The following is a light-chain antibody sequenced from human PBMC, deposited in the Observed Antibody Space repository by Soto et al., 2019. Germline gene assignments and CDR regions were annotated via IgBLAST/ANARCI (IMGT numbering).Light chain of an antibody. CDR1: QSVSSSY. CDR3: QQDGSLPRT. CDR2: CAS. J-gene: IGKJ1*01. V-gene: IGKV3-20*01. Sequence: ESVLTQSPGTLSLSPGERATLSCRASQSVSSSYLAWYQQKPGQAPRLLIYCASSRATGIPDRFSGSGSGTDFTVTISRVVTEGCAEYYCQQDGSLPRTFGQGTKVEIE.